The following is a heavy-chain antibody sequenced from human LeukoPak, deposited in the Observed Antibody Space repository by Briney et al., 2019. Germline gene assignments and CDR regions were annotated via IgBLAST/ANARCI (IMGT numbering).Heavy chain of an antibody. CDR1: GFTFSSYG. CDR3: AKPYYDSSGYLGLIDY. Sequence: GGSLRLSCAASGFTFSSYGMHWVRQAPGKGLGWVAVISYDGSNKYYADSVKGRFTISRDNSKNTLYLQMNSLRAEDTAVYYCAKPYYDSSGYLGLIDYWGQGTLVTVSS. CDR2: ISYDGSNK. D-gene: IGHD3-22*01. V-gene: IGHV3-30*18. J-gene: IGHJ4*02.